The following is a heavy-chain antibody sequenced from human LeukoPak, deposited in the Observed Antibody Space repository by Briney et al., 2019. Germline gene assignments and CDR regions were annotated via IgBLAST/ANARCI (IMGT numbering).Heavy chain of an antibody. D-gene: IGHD3-22*01. CDR1: GFTFSSHA. CDR3: ARELYYYDSSGYRFDY. CDR2: ISYGGSNK. Sequence: GGSLRLSCAASGFTFSSHAMHWVRQAPGKGLEWVALISYGGSNKYYADSVKGRFTISRDNSKNTLYLQMNSLRAEDTAVYYCARELYYYDSSGYRFDYWGQGTLVNVSS. V-gene: IGHV3-30-3*01. J-gene: IGHJ4*02.